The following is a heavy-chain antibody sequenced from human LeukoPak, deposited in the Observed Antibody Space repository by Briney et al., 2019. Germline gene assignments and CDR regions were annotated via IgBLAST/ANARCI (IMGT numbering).Heavy chain of an antibody. Sequence: RSLRLSCAASGFTFDDYAMHWVRQAPGKGLEWVSGISWNSGSIGYADSVKGRFTISRDNAKNSLYLQMNSLRAEDTALYYCAKGTKYYFDYWGQGTLVTVSS. V-gene: IGHV3-9*01. J-gene: IGHJ4*02. CDR1: GFTFDDYA. CDR3: AKGTKYYFDY. CDR2: ISWNSGSI.